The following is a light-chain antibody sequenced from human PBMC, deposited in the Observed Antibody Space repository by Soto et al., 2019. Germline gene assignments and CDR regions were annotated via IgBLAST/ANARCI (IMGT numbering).Light chain of an antibody. Sequence: QSVLTQPASVSGSPGQSITISCTGTSSDVATYHYVSWYQQHPGKAPKLIIYEVTKRPSGVSNRFSGSKSGNTASLTISGLQAEDEADYYCTSYTSISTVVFGGGTQLTVL. CDR3: TSYTSISTVV. V-gene: IGLV2-14*01. J-gene: IGLJ2*01. CDR1: SSDVATYHY. CDR2: EVT.